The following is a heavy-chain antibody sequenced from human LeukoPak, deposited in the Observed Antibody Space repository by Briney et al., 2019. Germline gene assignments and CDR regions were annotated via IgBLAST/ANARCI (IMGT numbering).Heavy chain of an antibody. V-gene: IGHV1-69*13. J-gene: IGHJ4*02. CDR1: GGTFSSYA. CDR2: IIPTFGTA. CDR3: ARGDHQGYSSGWYGFDY. Sequence: ASVKVSCKASGGTFSSYAISWVRQAPGQGLEWMGGIIPTFGTANYAQKFQGRVTITADESTSTAYMELSSLRSEDTAVYYCARGDHQGYSSGWYGFDYWGQGTLVTVSS. D-gene: IGHD6-19*01.